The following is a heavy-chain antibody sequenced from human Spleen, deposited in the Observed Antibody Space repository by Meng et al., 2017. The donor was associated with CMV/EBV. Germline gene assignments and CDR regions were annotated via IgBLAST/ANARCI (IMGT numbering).Heavy chain of an antibody. D-gene: IGHD6-6*01. J-gene: IGHJ4*02. CDR1: GGSFSGYY. Sequence: LTCAVYGGSFSGYYWSWIRQPPGKGLEWIGEINHSGSTNYNPSLKSRVTISVDTSKNQFSLKLSSVTAADTAVYYCARGRSSPSIDYWGQGTLVTVSS. CDR3: ARGRSSPSIDY. V-gene: IGHV4-34*01. CDR2: INHSGST.